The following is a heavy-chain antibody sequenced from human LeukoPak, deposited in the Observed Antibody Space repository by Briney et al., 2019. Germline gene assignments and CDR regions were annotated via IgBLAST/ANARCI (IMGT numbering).Heavy chain of an antibody. Sequence: GGSLRLSCAASGFTFSSYAMSWVRQAPGKGLEWVSAISGSGGSTYYADFVKGRFTISRDNSKNTLYLQMNSLRAEDTAVYYCAKVGLWFGELLADTLFDYWGQGTLVTVSS. J-gene: IGHJ4*02. D-gene: IGHD3-10*01. CDR1: GFTFSSYA. CDR2: ISGSGGST. V-gene: IGHV3-23*01. CDR3: AKVGLWFGELLADTLFDY.